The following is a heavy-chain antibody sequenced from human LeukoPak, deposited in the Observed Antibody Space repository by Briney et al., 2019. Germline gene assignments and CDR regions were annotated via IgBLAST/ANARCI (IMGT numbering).Heavy chain of an antibody. J-gene: IGHJ4*02. CDR1: GFTFSSYG. Sequence: GRSLRLSCAASGFTFSSYGMHWVRQAPGKGLEWVAVIWDDGSNKYYADSVKGRFTISRDNSKNTLYLQMNSLRAEDTAVYYCARTTRAMVANFDYWGQGTLVTVSS. CDR2: IWDDGSNK. V-gene: IGHV3-33*01. D-gene: IGHD5-18*01. CDR3: ARTTRAMVANFDY.